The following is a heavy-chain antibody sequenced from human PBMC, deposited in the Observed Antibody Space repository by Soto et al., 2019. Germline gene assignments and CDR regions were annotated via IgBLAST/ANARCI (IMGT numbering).Heavy chain of an antibody. J-gene: IGHJ4*02. CDR3: ASVPYYGSGGDGPYFFDY. V-gene: IGHV4-39*01. CDR2: IYYAGNT. CDR1: GDSITKSTDY. D-gene: IGHD2-15*01. Sequence: SETLSLTCTVSGDSITKSTDYWAWVRQTPGKGPEWIGSIYYAGNTYYNPSLQSRVTISVDASKNQFSLELQSVTAADSAVYYCASVPYYGSGGDGPYFFDYWGQGILVTVSS.